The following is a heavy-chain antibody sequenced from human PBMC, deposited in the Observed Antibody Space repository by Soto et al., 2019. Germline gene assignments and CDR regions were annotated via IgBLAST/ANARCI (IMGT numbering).Heavy chain of an antibody. CDR3: ARGLRVQSSTPEDS. J-gene: IGHJ4*02. Sequence: QVQLVESGGGVVQPGRSLRLSCAASGFTFSSYGMHWVRQAPGKGLEWVAVIWYDGSNKYYADSVKGRFTISRDNSKNTLYLQMNSLRAEDTAVYYCARGLRVQSSTPEDSWGQGTLVTVSS. CDR2: IWYDGSNK. V-gene: IGHV3-33*01. CDR1: GFTFSSYG. D-gene: IGHD2-2*01.